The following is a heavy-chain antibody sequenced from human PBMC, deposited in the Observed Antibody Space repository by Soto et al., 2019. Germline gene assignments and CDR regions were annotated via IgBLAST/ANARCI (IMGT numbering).Heavy chain of an antibody. CDR2: IIPIFGTT. Sequence: SVKVSCKASGYTFTSYGISWVRQAPGQGLEWMGNIIPIFGTTNYAQNFLGRVTITAAYMELRSLRSDDTAVYYCARDYYDGRGSYSWYFDLWGRGTLVTVS. CDR1: GYTFTSYG. CDR3: ARDYYDGRGSYSWYFDL. J-gene: IGHJ2*01. V-gene: IGHV1-69*13. D-gene: IGHD3-22*01.